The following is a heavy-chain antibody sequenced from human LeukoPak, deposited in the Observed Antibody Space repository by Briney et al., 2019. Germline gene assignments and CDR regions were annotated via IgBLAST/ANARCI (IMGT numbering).Heavy chain of an antibody. D-gene: IGHD2-21*01. CDR3: ASSTRGYCGGDCYGLYCFDY. J-gene: IGHJ4*02. CDR1: GGCISSSSYY. V-gene: IGHV4-39*01. Sequence: KPSETLSLTCTVSGGCISSSSYYWGWIRQPPGKGLEWIGSIYYSGSTYYNPSLKSRVTISVDTSKNQFSLKLSSVTAADTAVYYCASSTRGYCGGDCYGLYCFDYWGQGTLVTVSS. CDR2: IYYSGST.